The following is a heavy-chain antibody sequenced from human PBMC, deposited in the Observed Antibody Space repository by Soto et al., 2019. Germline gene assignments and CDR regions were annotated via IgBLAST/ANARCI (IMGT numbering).Heavy chain of an antibody. D-gene: IGHD1-26*01. CDR1: GFTFSANA. V-gene: IGHV3-30-3*01. CDR3: ARDKIKGAPDYLDS. J-gene: IGHJ4*01. CDR2: IAYDGTIK. Sequence: QEQLVESGGDVVQPGRSVTLSCAASGFTFSANAMHWVRQAPGKGLEWVAVIAYDGTIKIYRDSVKGRFTISRDDSNSPLYLQMNSLRPEDTAVYYCARDKIKGAPDYLDSGGHGTLVTVPP.